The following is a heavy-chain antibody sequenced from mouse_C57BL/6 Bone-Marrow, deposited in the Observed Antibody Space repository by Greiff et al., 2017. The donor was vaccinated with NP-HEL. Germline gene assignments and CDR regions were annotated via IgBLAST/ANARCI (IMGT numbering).Heavy chain of an antibody. D-gene: IGHD1-1*01. V-gene: IGHV2-9-1*01. Sequence: QVQLKESGPGLVAPSQSLSITCTVSGFSLTSYAISWVRQPPGKGLEWLGVIWTGGGTNYNSALKSRLSISKDHSKSQVFLKMNSLQTDDTARYYCARGENYYGSSYYYAMDYWGQGTSVTVSS. CDR1: GFSLTSYA. J-gene: IGHJ4*01. CDR3: ARGENYYGSSYYYAMDY. CDR2: IWTGGGT.